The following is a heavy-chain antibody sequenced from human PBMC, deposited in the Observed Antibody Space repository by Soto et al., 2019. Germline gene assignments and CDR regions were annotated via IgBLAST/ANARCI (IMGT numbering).Heavy chain of an antibody. D-gene: IGHD6-19*01. CDR3: ARGSSGWAYWYFDL. J-gene: IGHJ2*01. V-gene: IGHV6-1*01. CDR1: GDSVSSNSAA. Sequence: QVQLQQSGPGLVKPSQTLSLTCAISGDSVSSNSAAWNWIRQSPSRGLEWLGRTYYRSKWYNDYAVSVTGRQTINPDPSKHQFSRQLNSVTPEYTAVYYCARGSSGWAYWYFDLWGRGTLVTVSS. CDR2: TYYRSKWYN.